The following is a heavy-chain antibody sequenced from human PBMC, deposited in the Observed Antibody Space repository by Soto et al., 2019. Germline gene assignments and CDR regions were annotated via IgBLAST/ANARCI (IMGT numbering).Heavy chain of an antibody. D-gene: IGHD3-22*01. CDR2: IWYDGSNK. CDR3: ARDETYYYDSSGYHPLDY. V-gene: IGHV3-33*01. CDR1: GFTFSSYG. Sequence: GGSLRLSCAASGFTFSSYGMHWVRRAPGKGLEWVAVIWYDGSNKYYADSVKGRFTISRDNSKNTLYLQMNSLRAEDTAVYYCARDETYYYDSSGYHPLDYWGQGTLVTVSS. J-gene: IGHJ4*02.